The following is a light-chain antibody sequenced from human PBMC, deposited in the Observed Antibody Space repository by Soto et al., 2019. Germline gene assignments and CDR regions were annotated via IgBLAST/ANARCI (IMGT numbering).Light chain of an antibody. CDR1: SSDVGNYIF. J-gene: IGLJ1*01. CDR3: VSYTTSASYV. Sequence: QSVLTQPASVSVSPGQSITISCTGTSSDVGNYIFVSWYRQHPGKAPKLMIYDINNRPSGVSNRFSGSKSGNTASLTISGLQAEDEADYYCVSYTTSASYVFGTGTKLTVL. V-gene: IGLV2-14*01. CDR2: DIN.